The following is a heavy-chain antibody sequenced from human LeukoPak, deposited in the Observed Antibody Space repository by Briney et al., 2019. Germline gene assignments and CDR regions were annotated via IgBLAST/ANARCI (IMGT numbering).Heavy chain of an antibody. D-gene: IGHD2-8*01. Sequence: SETLSLTCTVSGGSISSYYWRWIRQPPGKGLEWIGYIYYSGSTNYNPSLKSRVTISVDTSKNQFSLKLSSVTAADTAVYYCASPDREWYAFDIWGQGTMVTVSS. J-gene: IGHJ3*02. V-gene: IGHV4-59*08. CDR2: IYYSGST. CDR3: ASPDREWYAFDI. CDR1: GGSISSYY.